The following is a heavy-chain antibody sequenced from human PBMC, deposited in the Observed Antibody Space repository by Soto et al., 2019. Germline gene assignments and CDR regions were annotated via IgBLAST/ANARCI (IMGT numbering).Heavy chain of an antibody. CDR1: GFTFNYYW. V-gene: IGHV3-74*01. CDR2: IQNDGSRT. Sequence: PGGSLRLSCAASGFTFNYYWMHWVRQAPGQGLVWVAHIQNDGSRTTYADSVKGRFTISRDNAKNTLYLQMNSLRAEDTAVYYCARVIMDVWGQGTTVTVSS. CDR3: ARVIMDV. J-gene: IGHJ6*02.